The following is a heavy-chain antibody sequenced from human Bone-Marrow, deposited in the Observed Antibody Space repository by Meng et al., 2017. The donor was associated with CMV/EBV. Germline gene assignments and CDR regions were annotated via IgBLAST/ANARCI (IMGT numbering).Heavy chain of an antibody. CDR1: GFTLSSYE. CDR2: ISYSGSTI. J-gene: IGHJ5*02. CDR3: ARAYNVPGWFDP. D-gene: IGHD1-14*01. V-gene: IGHV3-48*03. Sequence: GESLKISCAASGFTLSSYEVNWVRQAPGKGLEWVAYISYSGSTIYYAESVKGRFTISRDNAKKSLYLQMNSLRAEDTAVYYCARAYNVPGWFDPWGQGTPVTVSS.